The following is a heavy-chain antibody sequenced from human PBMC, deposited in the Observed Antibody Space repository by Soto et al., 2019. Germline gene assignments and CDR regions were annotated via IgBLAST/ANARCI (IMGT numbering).Heavy chain of an antibody. V-gene: IGHV1-69*02. CDR1: GGTFSSYT. CDR3: ARVDYYDSTGS. Sequence: QVQLVQSGAEVKKPGSSVKVSCKASGGTFSSYTISWVRQAPGQGLEWMGRIIPILGIANYAQKFQGRVTITADKATSTAYMELSSLRSEDTAVYYCARVDYYDSTGSWGQGTLVTVSS. D-gene: IGHD3-22*01. J-gene: IGHJ1*01. CDR2: IIPILGIA.